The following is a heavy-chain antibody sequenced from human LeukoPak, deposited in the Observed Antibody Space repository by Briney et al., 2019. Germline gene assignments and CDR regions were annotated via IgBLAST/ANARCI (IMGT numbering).Heavy chain of an antibody. V-gene: IGHV4-30-4*08. D-gene: IGHD1-26*01. CDR1: GGSISSGGYY. J-gene: IGHJ4*02. CDR2: IYYSGST. CDR3: ARSPLGSPIDY. Sequence: SETLSLTCTVSGGSISSGGYYWSWIRQPPGKGLEWIGYIYYSGSTYYNPSLKSRVTISVDTSKNQFSLKLSSVTAADTAVYYCARSPLGSPIDYWGQGTLVTVSS.